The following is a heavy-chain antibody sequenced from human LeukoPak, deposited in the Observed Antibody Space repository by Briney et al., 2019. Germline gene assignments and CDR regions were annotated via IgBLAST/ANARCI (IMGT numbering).Heavy chain of an antibody. CDR1: GFTFSSYA. D-gene: IGHD1-26*01. V-gene: IGHV3-23*01. CDR3: ARDRGIISGSYRRSWRYYYGMDV. CDR2: ISGSGGST. Sequence: GGSLRLSCAASGFTFSSYAMSWVRQAPGKGLEWVSAISGSGGSTYYADSVKGRFTISRDNSKNTLYLQMNSLRAEDTAVYYCARDRGIISGSYRRSWRYYYGMDVWGQGTTVTVSS. J-gene: IGHJ6*02.